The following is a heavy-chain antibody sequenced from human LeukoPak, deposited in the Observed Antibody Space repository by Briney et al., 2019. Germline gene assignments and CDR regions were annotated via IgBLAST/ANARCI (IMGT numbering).Heavy chain of an antibody. J-gene: IGHJ3*01. CDR2: IYKSGTT. CDR3: AIHFLWVAEFPTVPDALDV. Sequence: SETLSLTCSVSGYSISFGYYWGWIRQPPGKGLEWIGSIYKSGTTYYNPSLKSRVSISVDTSRNQFSLKLNSVTAADTALCYCAIHFLWVAEFPTVPDALDVWGQGKMVTVSS. CDR1: GYSISFGYY. D-gene: IGHD3-10*01. V-gene: IGHV4-38-2*01.